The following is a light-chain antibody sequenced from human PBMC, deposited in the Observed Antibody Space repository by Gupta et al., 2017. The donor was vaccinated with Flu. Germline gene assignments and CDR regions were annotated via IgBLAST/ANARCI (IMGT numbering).Light chain of an antibody. J-gene: IGLJ3*02. CDR1: NSNIGSLYD. V-gene: IGLV1-40*01. Sequence: QPVLTQPPSVSGAPGQTVAISCTGSNSNIGSLYDVQWYQQLPGTAPKLLSYAANNRPSGVPDRFSGSRSGTSAYLAITGLRAEDEADYYCQSYDSSLGGSWVFGGGTKLTVL. CDR2: AAN. CDR3: QSYDSSLGGSWV.